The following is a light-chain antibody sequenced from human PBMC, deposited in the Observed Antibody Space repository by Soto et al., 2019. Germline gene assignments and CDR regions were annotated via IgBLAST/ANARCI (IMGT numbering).Light chain of an antibody. CDR2: TAS. J-gene: IGKJ1*01. Sequence: DIQMTPSPSSLSASVGHRATITRRASQGISSYLAWYQQKPGKAPKLLISTASTLQSGVPSRFSGSGSGTEFTLTISSLQPEDFATYYCQQLNNYPRTFGQGTKVDIK. CDR1: QGISSY. CDR3: QQLNNYPRT. V-gene: IGKV1-9*01.